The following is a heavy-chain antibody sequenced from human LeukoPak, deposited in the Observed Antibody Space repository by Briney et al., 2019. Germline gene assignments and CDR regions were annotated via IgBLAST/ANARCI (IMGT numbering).Heavy chain of an antibody. CDR3: AFTHLGEQLLDNWFYP. CDR1: GGTFSSYA. V-gene: IGHV1-69*05. J-gene: IGHJ5*02. D-gene: IGHD2-2*01. CDR2: IIPIFATA. Sequence: SVKLSCKASGGTFSSYAISWVRQAPGQGLEWMGRIIPIFATAYYAQTFQGRVTITRDESTSTPYMQLSSLRSEDTAVYYCAFTHLGEQLLDNWFYPWGQETLVTVSS.